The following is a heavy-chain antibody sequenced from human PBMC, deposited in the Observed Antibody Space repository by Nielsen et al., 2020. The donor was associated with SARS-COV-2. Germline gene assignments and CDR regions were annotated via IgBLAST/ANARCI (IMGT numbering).Heavy chain of an antibody. J-gene: IGHJ4*01. Sequence: GGSLRLSCAASGFTFSSYWMHWVRQAPGKGLVWVSRIKSDGSSISYADSVKGRFTISRDNSKNKLFLQMNSLRVEDTAIYYCAKGGGYYTGPHFFDLWGHGTLVTVSS. CDR1: GFTFSSYW. D-gene: IGHD3-3*01. V-gene: IGHV3-74*01. CDR3: AKGGGYYTGPHFFDL. CDR2: IKSDGSSI.